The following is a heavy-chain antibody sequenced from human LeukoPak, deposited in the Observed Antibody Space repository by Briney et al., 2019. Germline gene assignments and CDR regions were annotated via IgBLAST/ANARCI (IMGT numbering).Heavy chain of an antibody. D-gene: IGHD3-10*01. CDR2: IYYSGST. Sequence: PSETLSLTCTVSGGSISSSSYYWGWIRQPPGKGLEWIGSIYYSGSTYYNPSLKSRVTISVDTSKNQFSLKLSSVTAADTAVYYCARRLWFGEPPFDYWGQGTLVTVSS. CDR3: ARRLWFGEPPFDY. J-gene: IGHJ4*02. CDR1: GGSISSSSYY. V-gene: IGHV4-39*01.